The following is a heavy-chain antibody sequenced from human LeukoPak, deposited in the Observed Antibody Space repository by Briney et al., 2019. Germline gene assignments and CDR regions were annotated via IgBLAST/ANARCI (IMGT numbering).Heavy chain of an antibody. CDR3: AGGYCSGGSCYVGRYFDY. CDR1: GYSISSGYY. V-gene: IGHV4-38-2*02. CDR2: IYHSGST. Sequence: SETLSLTCTASGYSISSGYYWGWIRQPPGKGLEWIGSIYHSGSTYYNPSLKSRVTISVDTSKNQFSLKLSSVTAADTAVYYCAGGYCSGGSCYVGRYFDYWGQGTLVTVSS. D-gene: IGHD2-15*01. J-gene: IGHJ4*02.